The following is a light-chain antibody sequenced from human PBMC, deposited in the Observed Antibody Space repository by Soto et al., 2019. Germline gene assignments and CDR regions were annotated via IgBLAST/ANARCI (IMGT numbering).Light chain of an antibody. V-gene: IGKV3-20*01. CDR1: QSISGGY. CDR3: QQYGVSPQS. CDR2: GAT. Sequence: EIVLTQSPGTLSLSPGDGVALSYSASQSISGGYLAWYQQKRGQAPRLLVYGATTRATGIPDRFSGSGSGSDFTLIISRLEPEDFAVYFCQQYGVSPQSFGPGTKV. J-gene: IGKJ3*01.